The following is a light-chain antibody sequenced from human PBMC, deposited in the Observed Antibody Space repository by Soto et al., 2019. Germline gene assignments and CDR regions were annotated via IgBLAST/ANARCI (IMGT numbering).Light chain of an antibody. J-gene: IGLJ1*01. Sequence: QTVVTQEPSLTVSPGGTATLTCAASSGAVTSDYFPNWFQQKPGQAPRALIYATSIKHSWTPARFSGSLLGGKAALTLSGVQPEDEAEYYCLLYYGGGYFFGTGTKLTVL. CDR2: ATS. V-gene: IGLV7-43*01. CDR3: LLYYGGGYF. CDR1: SGAVTSDYF.